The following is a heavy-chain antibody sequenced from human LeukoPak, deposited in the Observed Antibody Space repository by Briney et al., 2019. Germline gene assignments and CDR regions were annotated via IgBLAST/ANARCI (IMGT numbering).Heavy chain of an antibody. J-gene: IGHJ4*02. CDR2: ISTNTGNP. Sequence: GASVKVSCKASGNTFATYGMNWVRQAPGQGLEWMGWISTNTGNPTYAQGFTGRFVFSLDTSVSTAYLQISSLKSEDTAVYYCARDLSGSYTYYFDDWGQGTLVTVSS. D-gene: IGHD1-26*01. CDR1: GNTFATYG. V-gene: IGHV7-4-1*02. CDR3: ARDLSGSYTYYFDD.